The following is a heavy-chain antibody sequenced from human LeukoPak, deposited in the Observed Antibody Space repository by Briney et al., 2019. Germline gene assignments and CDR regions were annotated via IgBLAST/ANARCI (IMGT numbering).Heavy chain of an antibody. J-gene: IGHJ4*02. V-gene: IGHV4-59*01. CDR2: IYYSGST. CDR1: GGSIRSYY. CDR3: ARTGSTVTMLYPFDH. D-gene: IGHD4-17*01. Sequence: PSETLSLTCTVSGGSIRSYYWSCFRQPPGKGLEWIGYIYYSGSTNYNPSLKSRVSISVDTSKNKFSLKLSSVTAADTAVYYCARTGSTVTMLYPFDHWGQGTLVTVSS.